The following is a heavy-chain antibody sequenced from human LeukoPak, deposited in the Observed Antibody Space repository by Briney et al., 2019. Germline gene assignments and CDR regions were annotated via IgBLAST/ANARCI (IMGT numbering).Heavy chain of an antibody. CDR3: ARDRSGIYYYYMDV. D-gene: IGHD6-19*01. CDR2: IYTSGST. CDR1: GGSISSYY. Sequence: SSETLSLTCTVSGGSISSYYWSWIRQPAGKGLEWIGRIYTSGSTNYNPSLKSRVTMSVDTSKNQFSLKLSSVTAADTAVYYCARDRSGIYYYYMDVWGQGTMVTVSS. V-gene: IGHV4-4*07. J-gene: IGHJ6*03.